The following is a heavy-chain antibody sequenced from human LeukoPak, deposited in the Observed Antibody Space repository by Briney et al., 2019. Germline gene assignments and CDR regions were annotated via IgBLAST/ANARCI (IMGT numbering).Heavy chain of an antibody. CDR1: GGSFSGYY. J-gene: IGHJ5*02. D-gene: IGHD3-3*01. CDR2: INHSGST. Sequence: PSETLSLTCAVYGGSFSGYYWSWIRQPPGKGLEWIGEINHSGSTNYNPSLKSRVTISVDTSKNQFSLKLSSVTAADTAVYYCASDLTYYDFWSGYYLYNWFDPWGQGTLVTVSS. V-gene: IGHV4-34*01. CDR3: ASDLTYYDFWSGYYLYNWFDP.